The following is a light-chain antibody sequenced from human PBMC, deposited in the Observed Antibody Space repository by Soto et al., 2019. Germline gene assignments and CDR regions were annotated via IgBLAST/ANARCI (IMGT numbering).Light chain of an antibody. J-gene: IGLJ2*01. CDR3: SSYTSNSTEVL. V-gene: IGLV2-14*01. CDR2: EVS. Sequence: QSALTQPASVSGSPGQSITISCTGTSSDVGGYNYVSWYQQHPGKAPKLMIYEVSNRPSGVSNRLSDSKSGNTASLTISGLQAEDEADYYCSSYTSNSTEVLFVGGTKLTVL. CDR1: SSDVGGYNY.